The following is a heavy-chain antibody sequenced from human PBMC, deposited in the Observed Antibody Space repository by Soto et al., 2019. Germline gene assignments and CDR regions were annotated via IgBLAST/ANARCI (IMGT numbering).Heavy chain of an antibody. CDR1: GDSVSSNSVS. V-gene: IGHV6-1*01. Sequence: SQTLSLTCAISGDSVSSNSVSWNWIRQSPSRGLEWLGGTYYRSKWYSDYAVSVKSRITINPDTSKNQFSLQLKSVTPEDTAVYYCAREAGNGYELKKSDYWAQGTLVTVSS. J-gene: IGHJ4*02. D-gene: IGHD5-18*01. CDR3: AREAGNGYELKKSDY. CDR2: TYYRSKWYS.